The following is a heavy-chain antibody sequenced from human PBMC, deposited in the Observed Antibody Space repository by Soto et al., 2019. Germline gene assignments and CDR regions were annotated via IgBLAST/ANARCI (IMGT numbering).Heavy chain of an antibody. CDR1: GFTVSSNY. CDR2: IYSGGST. D-gene: IGHD6-13*01. J-gene: IGHJ3*02. V-gene: IGHV3-66*01. CDR3: ARDYDSSWDAFDI. Sequence: GGSLRLSCAASGFTVSSNYMSWVRQAPGKGLEWVSVIYSGGSTYYADSVKGRFTISRDNSKNTLYLQMNSLRAEDTAVYYCARDYDSSWDAFDIWGQGTMVTVSS.